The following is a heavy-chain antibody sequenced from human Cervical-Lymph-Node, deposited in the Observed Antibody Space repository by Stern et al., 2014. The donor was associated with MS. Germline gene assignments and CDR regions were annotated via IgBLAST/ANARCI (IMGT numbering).Heavy chain of an antibody. J-gene: IGHJ4*02. CDR1: GGTFSSSD. CDR2: IIPIIGSA. V-gene: IGHV1-69*01. D-gene: IGHD3-10*01. CDR3: ALGGFGHYFEY. Sequence: DQLVESGAELQKPGSSVKVSCRASGGTFSSSDISWVRQAPGQGLVWMGGIIPIIGSANYAQKYQGRVTITADESTSTAYMELSSVRSEDTAIYYCALGGFGHYFEYWGQGTLVTVSS.